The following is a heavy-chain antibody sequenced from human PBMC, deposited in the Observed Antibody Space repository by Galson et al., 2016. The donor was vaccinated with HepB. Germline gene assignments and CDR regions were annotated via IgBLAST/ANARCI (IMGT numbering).Heavy chain of an antibody. CDR2: ISDSGSTS. CDR1: GFTFSSYA. D-gene: IGHD6-19*01. J-gene: IGHJ6*03. V-gene: IGHV3-23*01. CDR3: ARAHQFLWGGSGWQYYYYYYNMYV. Sequence: SLRLSCAASGFTFSSYAMSWVRQAPGKGLEWVSGISDSGSTSYHTDSVKGRFTISRDSSKNTLYLQMNSLRAEDTAVYYCARAHQFLWGGSGWQYYYYYYNMYVWGTGTAVTVSS.